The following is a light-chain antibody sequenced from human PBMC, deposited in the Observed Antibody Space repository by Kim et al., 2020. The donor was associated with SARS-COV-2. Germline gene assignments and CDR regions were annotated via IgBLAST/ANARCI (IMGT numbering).Light chain of an antibody. CDR2: EDD. J-gene: IGLJ2*01. CDR1: SGSIDDNY. CDR3: QSYNRDNVL. V-gene: IGLV6-57*03. Sequence: GKKVTNSCTRSSGSIDDNYVQGYQQRPGVVPTTVIYEDDQRPSGVSDRFSGSIDNSSNSASLNISGLRTEDEADYYCQSYNRDNVLFGGGTQLTVL.